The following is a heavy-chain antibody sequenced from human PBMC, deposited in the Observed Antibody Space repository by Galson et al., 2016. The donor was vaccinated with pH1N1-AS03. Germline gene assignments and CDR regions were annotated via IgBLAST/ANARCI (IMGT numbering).Heavy chain of an antibody. J-gene: IGHJ4*02. V-gene: IGHV3-33*01. CDR2: IWHDGSNK. CDR3: ARDRWVPNVDIHGLDS. Sequence: SLRLSCAASGFTFSNYGMHWVRQAPGKGLEWVAVIWHDGSNKYYGDSVRGRFTISRDNLENTVYLQMNSLRGEDTAVYYCARDRWVPNVDIHGLDSWGQGTLVIVSS. D-gene: IGHD5-12*01. CDR1: GFTFSNYG.